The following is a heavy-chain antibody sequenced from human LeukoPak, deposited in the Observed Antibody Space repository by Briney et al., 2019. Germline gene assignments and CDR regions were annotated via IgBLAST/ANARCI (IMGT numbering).Heavy chain of an antibody. J-gene: IGHJ4*02. CDR2: IYSSAST. D-gene: IGHD6-6*01. Sequence: SETLSLTCTVSGGSISTDYWSWIRHSPGKGLEWIVYIYSSASTNYNPSLKSRVTMSVDTSKNQFSLRLNSVTAADTAVYYCARLAGSSSSDYWGQGTLVTVAS. V-gene: IGHV4-4*09. CDR3: ARLAGSSSSDY. CDR1: GGSISTDY.